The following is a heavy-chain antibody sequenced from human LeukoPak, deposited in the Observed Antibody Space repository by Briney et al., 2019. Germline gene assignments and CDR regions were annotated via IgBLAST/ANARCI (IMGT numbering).Heavy chain of an antibody. V-gene: IGHV4-38-2*02. D-gene: IGHD3-10*01. Sequence: PSETLSLTCTVSGYSISSGNYWDWIRQPPGKGLEWIGSIYHSGSTYYNPSLKSRVTISVDTSKNQFSLKLSSVTAADTAVYYCARTPLRGATFFTSYPNWFDTWGQGTLVTVSS. CDR3: ARTPLRGATFFTSYPNWFDT. J-gene: IGHJ5*02. CDR1: GYSISSGNY. CDR2: IYHSGST.